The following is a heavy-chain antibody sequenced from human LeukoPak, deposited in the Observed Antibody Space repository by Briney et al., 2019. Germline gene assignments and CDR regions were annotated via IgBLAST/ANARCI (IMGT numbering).Heavy chain of an antibody. J-gene: IGHJ3*02. CDR2: INHSGST. D-gene: IGHD2-21*02. V-gene: IGHV4-34*01. CDR1: GGSFSGYY. CDR3: ASRLAYCGGDCHLTDAFDI. Sequence: PSETLSLTCAVYGGSFSGYYWSWIRQPPGKGLEWIGEINHSGSTNYNPSLKSRVTISVDTSKNQFSLKLSSVTAADTAVYYCASRLAYCGGDCHLTDAFDIWGQGTMVTVSS.